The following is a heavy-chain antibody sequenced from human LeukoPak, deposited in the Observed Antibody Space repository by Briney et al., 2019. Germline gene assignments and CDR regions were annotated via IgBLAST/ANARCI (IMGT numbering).Heavy chain of an antibody. Sequence: GRSLRLSCAASGFTFDDYAMHSVRQAPGKGLEWVSGSSGNSGSTGYADSVKGRFTISRDNAKNSLYLQMNSLRAEDTALYYCAKAPLATIAVAGSGGAYYFDYWGQGTLVTVSS. CDR1: GFTFDDYA. J-gene: IGHJ4*02. CDR3: AKAPLATIAVAGSGGAYYFDY. V-gene: IGHV3-9*01. D-gene: IGHD6-19*01. CDR2: SSGNSGST.